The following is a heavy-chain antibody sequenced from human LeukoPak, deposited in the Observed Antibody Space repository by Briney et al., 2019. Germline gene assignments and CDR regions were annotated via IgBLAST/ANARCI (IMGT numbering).Heavy chain of an antibody. CDR1: GGSISSGDYY. Sequence: SQTLYLTCTVSGGSISSGDYYWSWIRQPPGKGLEWIGYIYYSGSTYYNPSLKSRVTISVDTSKNQFSLKLSSVTAADTAVYYCARGGKAAVRFDLWGRGTLVTVSS. V-gene: IGHV4-30-4*01. J-gene: IGHJ2*01. CDR2: IYYSGST. D-gene: IGHD2-15*01. CDR3: ARGGKAAVRFDL.